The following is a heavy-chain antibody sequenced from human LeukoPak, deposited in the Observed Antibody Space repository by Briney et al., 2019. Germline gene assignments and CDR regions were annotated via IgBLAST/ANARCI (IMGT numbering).Heavy chain of an antibody. CDR1: GGPISAYY. V-gene: IGHV4-59*01. CDR3: ARFGTSSSRFFDQ. D-gene: IGHD6-6*01. J-gene: IGHJ4*02. Sequence: SETLSLTCTVSGGPISAYYWSWIRQPPGKGLEWIGYIHYSGTTNYYPSLKRRVTIALDTSKNQFSLKLNSVTAADTAVYYCARFGTSSSRFFDQWGQGTLVTVSS. CDR2: IHYSGTT.